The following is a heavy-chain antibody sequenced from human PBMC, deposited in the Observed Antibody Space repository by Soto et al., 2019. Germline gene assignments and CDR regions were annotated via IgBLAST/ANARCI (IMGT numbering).Heavy chain of an antibody. CDR3: AEDGIRDSVPVSAFLLNRSSDL. Sequence: GKGLEWVAAIGGSGGSTCYADSVKGRFTISRDNSKNTLYLQMNSLRAEDTAVFFQAEDGIRDSVPVSAFLLNRSSDL. CDR2: IGGSGGST. J-gene: IGHJ2*01. V-gene: IGHV3-23*01. D-gene: IGHD3-9*01.